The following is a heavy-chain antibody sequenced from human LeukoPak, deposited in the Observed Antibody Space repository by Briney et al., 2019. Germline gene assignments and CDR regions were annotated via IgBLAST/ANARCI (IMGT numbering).Heavy chain of an antibody. CDR2: INPSGGST. J-gene: IGHJ4*02. D-gene: IGHD3-16*01. CDR3: ARASYDLIDY. V-gene: IGHV1-46*01. Sequence: ASVKVSCKASGYTFTSYYMHWVRQAPGPRLEWMGIINPSGGSTSYAQKFQGRVTMTRDTSTTTVYMELSSLRSEDTAVYYCARASYDLIDYWGQGTLVTVSS. CDR1: GYTFTSYY.